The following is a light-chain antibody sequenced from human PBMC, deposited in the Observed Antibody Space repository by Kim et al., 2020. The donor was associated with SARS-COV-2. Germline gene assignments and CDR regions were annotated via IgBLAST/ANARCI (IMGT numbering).Light chain of an antibody. CDR1: QYIKTY. V-gene: IGKV1-39*01. Sequence: SASVGDRVIITCRASQYIKTYLNWYQQKPGKAPKLLIFAASSLESGVPSRFSGTGSETDFTLTISSLQPEDFATYYCQQSYSTPYTFGQGTKLEI. CDR2: AAS. CDR3: QQSYSTPYT. J-gene: IGKJ2*01.